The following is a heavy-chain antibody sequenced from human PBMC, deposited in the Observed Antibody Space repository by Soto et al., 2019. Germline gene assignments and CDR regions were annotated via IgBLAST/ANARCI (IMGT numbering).Heavy chain of an antibody. CDR1: GLTLTNVW. CDR2: IRSEANGGTT. V-gene: IGHV3-15*07. CDR3: VKQSGSGSYYNVGSGGPFDY. J-gene: IGHJ4*02. Sequence: GGSLRLSCAASGLTLTNVWMNWVRQAPGKGLEWVGLIRSEANGGTTDYAAPVKGRFTISRDDSKNTLYLQMTSLRAEDTAVYYCVKQSGSGSYYNVGSGGPFDYWGQGTLVTVSS. D-gene: IGHD3-10*01.